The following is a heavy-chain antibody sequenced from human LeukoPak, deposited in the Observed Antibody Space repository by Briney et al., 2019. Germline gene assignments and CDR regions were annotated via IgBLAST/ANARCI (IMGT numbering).Heavy chain of an antibody. CDR1: GYSFSNHW. J-gene: IGHJ1*01. Sequence: GESLKISCKGSGYSFSNHWIGWVRQMPGKVLEWMRSIYPGDSDTRYSPSFQGQVTISADKSINTAYLHWSRLKASDTVMYYCAKANCSWYASRHLHHCGQGTLVTVSS. CDR3: AKANCSWYASRHLHH. D-gene: IGHD6-13*01. CDR2: IYPGDSDT. V-gene: IGHV5-51*01.